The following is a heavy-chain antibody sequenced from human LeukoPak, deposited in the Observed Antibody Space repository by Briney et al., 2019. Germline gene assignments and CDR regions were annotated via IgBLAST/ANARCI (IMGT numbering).Heavy chain of an antibody. Sequence: PGGSLRLSCAASGFTFSSYAVSWVRQAPGKGLEWVSVISDSGGSTYYANSVKGRFTISRDNSKNTLYLHMNGLRAEDTAVYYCATPKDSSNWYVFDYWGQGTLVTVSS. CDR1: GFTFSSYA. CDR2: ISDSGGST. CDR3: ATPKDSSNWYVFDY. D-gene: IGHD6-13*01. J-gene: IGHJ4*02. V-gene: IGHV3-23*01.